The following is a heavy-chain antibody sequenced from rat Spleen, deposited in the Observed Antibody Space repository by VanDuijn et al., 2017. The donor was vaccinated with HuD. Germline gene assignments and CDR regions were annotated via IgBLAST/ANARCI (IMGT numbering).Heavy chain of an antibody. D-gene: IGHD1-12*02. Sequence: EVQLVESGGGLVQPGRSLKLSCAASGFTFSDYYMAWVRQAPKKGLEWVASISYEGSSTYCGDSVKGRFTISRDNAKSTQYLQMDSLRSEDTASYYCARLGVVITSGVMDAWGQGASVTVSS. CDR1: GFTFSDYY. CDR3: ARLGVVITSGVMDA. V-gene: IGHV5-22*01. CDR2: ISYEGSST. J-gene: IGHJ4*01.